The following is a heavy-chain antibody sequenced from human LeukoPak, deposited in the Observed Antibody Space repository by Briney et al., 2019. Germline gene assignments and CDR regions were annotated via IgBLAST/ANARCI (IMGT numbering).Heavy chain of an antibody. CDR2: IYYSGST. CDR1: GGSIRSYY. V-gene: IGHV4-59*01. CDR3: ARAGRNVYNQLDY. D-gene: IGHD5-24*01. Sequence: SETLSLTCTVSGGSIRSYYWSWIRQPPGKGLELIGYIYYSGSTNYNPSLRSRVTISADTSENHFSLKLSSVTAADTAVYYCARAGRNVYNQLDYWGQGTLVTVSS. J-gene: IGHJ4*02.